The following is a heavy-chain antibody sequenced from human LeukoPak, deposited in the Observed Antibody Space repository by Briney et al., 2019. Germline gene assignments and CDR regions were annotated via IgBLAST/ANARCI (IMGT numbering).Heavy chain of an antibody. CDR2: IDYSWST. CDR3: GNGMSSGLLGWFER. D-gene: IGHD6-25*01. CDR1: AVSISSNNYE. J-gene: IGHJ5*02. V-gene: IGHV4-39*01. Sequence: PSETLSLTGTVSAVSISSNNYEWGWIRQPPGKGLEWIGTIDYSWSTYYNPSLQSRVTIYIDTSKNQFYLKLSSVTAADTAMYYCGNGMSSGLLGWFERWGPGTLVTVSS.